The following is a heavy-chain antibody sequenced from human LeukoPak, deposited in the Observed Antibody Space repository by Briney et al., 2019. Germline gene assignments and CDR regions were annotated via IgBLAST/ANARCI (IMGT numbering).Heavy chain of an antibody. CDR1: GFTFSDAW. D-gene: IGHD2-15*01. J-gene: IGHJ4*02. CDR2: IKSKIDGGTI. Sequence: PGGSLRLSCVGSGFTFSDAWMTWVRQAPGKGLEWVGRIKSKIDGGTIDYAEPVKGRFTISRDDPRNTLYLQMSSLKTEDTAVCHCTSRRQDGWWGQGTLVTVS. V-gene: IGHV3-15*01. CDR3: TSRRQDGW.